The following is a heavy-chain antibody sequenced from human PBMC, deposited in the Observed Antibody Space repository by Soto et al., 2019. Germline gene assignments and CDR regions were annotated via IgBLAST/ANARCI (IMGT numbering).Heavy chain of an antibody. CDR1: GYSFTSYW. Sequence: EVQLVQSGAEVKKPGESLRISCKGSGYSFTSYWISWVRQMPGKGLEWMGRIDPSDSYTNYDPSFQGHVTISADKSISTAYLQWSSLKASDTDMYYCARNNLPRETYYYDSSGGKAFDIWGQGTMVTVSS. CDR2: IDPSDSYT. J-gene: IGHJ3*02. V-gene: IGHV5-10-1*03. D-gene: IGHD3-22*01. CDR3: ARNNLPRETYYYDSSGGKAFDI.